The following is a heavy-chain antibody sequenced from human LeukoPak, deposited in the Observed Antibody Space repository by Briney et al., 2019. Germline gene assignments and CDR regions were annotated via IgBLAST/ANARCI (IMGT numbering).Heavy chain of an antibody. CDR3: ARDLGGYPFFMDV. V-gene: IGHV4-39*07. CDR2: LDESGRP. Sequence: PSETLSLTCNVSGGSIRSGRHHWAWVRQPPGKGLEFIGSLDESGRPYYNAPLKSRVTISEDSSGKQFSLNLSSVTAADTAVYFCARDLGGYPFFMDVWGRGTTVIVSS. CDR1: GGSIRSGRHH. J-gene: IGHJ6*03. D-gene: IGHD2-15*01.